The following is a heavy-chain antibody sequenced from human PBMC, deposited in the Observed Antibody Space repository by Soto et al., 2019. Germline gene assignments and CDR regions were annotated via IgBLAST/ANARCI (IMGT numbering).Heavy chain of an antibody. D-gene: IGHD6-13*01. CDR1: GFTFSSYW. CDR2: IKQDGSEK. J-gene: IGHJ5*02. V-gene: IGHV3-7*01. Sequence: LILSCAASGFTFSSYWMSWVRQAPGKGLEWVANIKQDGSEKYYVDSVKGRFTISRDNAKNSLYLQMNSLRAEDTAVYYCARITGYTTFLFDRWCQGTLVTVSS. CDR3: ARITGYTTFLFDR.